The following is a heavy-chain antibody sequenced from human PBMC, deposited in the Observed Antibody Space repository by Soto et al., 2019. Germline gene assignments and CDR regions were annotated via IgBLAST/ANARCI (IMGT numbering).Heavy chain of an antibody. V-gene: IGHV1-3*05. J-gene: IGHJ4*02. CDR1: GYTFSSNA. CDR3: ARIVYDSSGYNRYFDY. D-gene: IGHD3-22*01. Sequence: QVQLVQSGAEEKKPGASVRVSCTASGYTFSSNAIHWVRHAPGQRLEWMGWINPAYGNTKYSQKLQGRLTITRDTSESTAYMELSSLKSEDTAVYYCARIVYDSSGYNRYFDYWGQGTLVTVSS. CDR2: INPAYGNT.